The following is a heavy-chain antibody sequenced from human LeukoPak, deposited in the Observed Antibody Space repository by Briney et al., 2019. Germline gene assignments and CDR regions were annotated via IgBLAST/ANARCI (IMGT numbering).Heavy chain of an antibody. Sequence: GASVKVSCKASGYTFTGYYMHWVRQAPGQGLEWMGWINPNSGGTNYAQKFQGRVTMTRDTSISTAYMELSSVTAADTAVYYCARSPNYYGSGSYLPAHNWFDPWGQGTLVTVSS. CDR2: INPNSGGT. CDR1: GYTFTGYY. D-gene: IGHD3-10*01. CDR3: ARSPNYYGSGSYLPAHNWFDP. V-gene: IGHV1-2*02. J-gene: IGHJ5*02.